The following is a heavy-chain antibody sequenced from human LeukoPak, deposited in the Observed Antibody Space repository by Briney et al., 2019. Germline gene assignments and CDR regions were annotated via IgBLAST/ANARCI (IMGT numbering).Heavy chain of an antibody. CDR1: GFTFSSYS. CDR2: ISSSSSYI. V-gene: IGHV3-21*01. Sequence: GGSLRLSCAASGFTFSSYSMNWVRQAPGKGLEWVSSISSSSSYIYYADSVKGRFTISRDNAKNSLYLQMNSLRAGDTAVYHCARDAAYYYESSGYNRALDIWGQGTMVIVSS. D-gene: IGHD3-22*01. CDR3: ARDAAYYYESSGYNRALDI. J-gene: IGHJ3*02.